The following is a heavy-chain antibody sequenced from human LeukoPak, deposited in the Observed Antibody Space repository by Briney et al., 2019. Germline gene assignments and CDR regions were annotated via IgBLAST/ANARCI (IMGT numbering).Heavy chain of an antibody. V-gene: IGHV4-34*01. CDR1: GGSFSGYY. D-gene: IGHD2-15*01. J-gene: IGHJ5*02. Sequence: PSETLSLTCAVYGGSFSGYYWSWIRQPPGKGLEWIREINHSGSTNYNPSLKSRVTISVDTSKNQFSLKLSSVTAADTAVYYCARGPPYCSGGSCYLNWFDPWGQGTLVTVSS. CDR2: INHSGST. CDR3: ARGPPYCSGGSCYLNWFDP.